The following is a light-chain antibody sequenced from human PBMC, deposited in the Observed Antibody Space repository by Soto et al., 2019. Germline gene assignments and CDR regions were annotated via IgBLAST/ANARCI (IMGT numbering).Light chain of an antibody. CDR3: QQSFSTPPT. J-gene: IGKJ1*01. V-gene: IGKV1-39*01. CDR2: GAS. CDR1: QSISTY. Sequence: DIQMTQSPPSLSASVGDRVTITCRASQSISTYLNWYQQKSGKAPNLLLYGASTLQSGVPSRFSGSGSGTDFTLIISSLQPEDFAIYYCQQSFSTPPTFGQGTKVEIE.